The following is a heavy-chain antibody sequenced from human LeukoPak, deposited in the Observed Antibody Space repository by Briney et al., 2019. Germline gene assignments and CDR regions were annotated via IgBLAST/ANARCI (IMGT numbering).Heavy chain of an antibody. Sequence: PSETLSLTCTVSGGSISSYYWSWIRQPPGKGLEWIGYIYYSGSTNYNPSLKSRVTISVDTSKNQFSLKLSSVTAADTAVYYCARGGRGYSDAFDIWGQGTMVTVSS. D-gene: IGHD5-18*01. CDR2: IYYSGST. CDR1: GGSISSYY. V-gene: IGHV4-59*01. J-gene: IGHJ3*02. CDR3: ARGGRGYSDAFDI.